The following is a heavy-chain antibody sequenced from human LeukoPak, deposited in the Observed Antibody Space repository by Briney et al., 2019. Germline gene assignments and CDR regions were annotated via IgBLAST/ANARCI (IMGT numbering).Heavy chain of an antibody. CDR2: IYYSGST. J-gene: IGHJ3*02. CDR3: ARVEGGGWVSHDAFDI. V-gene: IGHV4-59*01. CDR1: GGSISSYY. Sequence: PSETLSLTCTVSGGSISSYYWSWIRQPPGKGLEWIGYIYYSGSTNYNPSLKSRVTISVDTSKNQLSLKLSSVTAADTAVYYCARVEGGGWVSHDAFDIWGQGTMVTVSS. D-gene: IGHD6-19*01.